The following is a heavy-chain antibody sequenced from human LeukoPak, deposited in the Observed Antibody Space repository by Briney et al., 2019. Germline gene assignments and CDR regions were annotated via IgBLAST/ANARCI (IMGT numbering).Heavy chain of an antibody. CDR3: ARPVLMVYTT. V-gene: IGHV3-48*01. Sequence: GGSLRLSCAASGFTFSSYSMNWVRQAPGKGLEWVSYISSSSSTIYYADSVKGRFTISRDNAKNSLYLQMNSLRAEDTAVYYCARPVLMVYTTWGQGTLVTVSS. CDR1: GFTFSSYS. J-gene: IGHJ4*02. CDR2: ISSSSSTI. D-gene: IGHD2-8*01.